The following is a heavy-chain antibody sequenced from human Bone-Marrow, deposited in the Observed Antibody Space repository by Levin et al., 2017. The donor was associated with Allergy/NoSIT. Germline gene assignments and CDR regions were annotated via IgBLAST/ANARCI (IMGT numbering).Heavy chain of an antibody. D-gene: IGHD4-17*01. CDR2: ISDSGAST. Sequence: PGGSLRLSCAASGFTFSSYAMSWVRQAPGKGLEWVSVISDSGASTHYADSLKGRFTISRDNSKNTLYLQMTSLRAEDTAVYFCAKTTYGDYTYFFDYWGQGTLVTVSS. CDR3: AKTTYGDYTYFFDY. J-gene: IGHJ4*02. CDR1: GFTFSSYA. V-gene: IGHV3-23*01.